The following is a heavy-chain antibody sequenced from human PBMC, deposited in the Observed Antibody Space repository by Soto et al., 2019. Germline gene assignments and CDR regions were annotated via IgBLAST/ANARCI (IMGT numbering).Heavy chain of an antibody. V-gene: IGHV3-43*01. D-gene: IGHD5-18*01. CDR1: GFTFDDDT. J-gene: IGHJ6*02. Sequence: PGGSLILSCAASGFTFDDDTMHWVRQAPGKGLEWVSLISWDGGSTYYADSVKGRFTISRDNSKNSLYLQMNSLRTEDTALYYCAKDISSWVAAMGAYFYYYYGMDVWGQGTTVTVSS. CDR3: AKDISSWVAAMGAYFYYYYGMDV. CDR2: ISWDGGST.